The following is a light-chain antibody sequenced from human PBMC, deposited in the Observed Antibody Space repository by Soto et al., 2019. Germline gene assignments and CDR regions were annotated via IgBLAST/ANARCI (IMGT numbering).Light chain of an antibody. V-gene: IGKV3-11*01. CDR1: QSVSSY. CDR3: QQLTDWPPQWT. CDR2: DAS. J-gene: IGKJ1*01. Sequence: EIVLTQSPATLSLSLGESATLSCRASQSVSSYLAWYQQKPGQGPRLLIYDASNRATGVSARFSGSGYGTDFTLTISSLEPEDFAVYYCQQLTDWPPQWTFGQGTKVDIK.